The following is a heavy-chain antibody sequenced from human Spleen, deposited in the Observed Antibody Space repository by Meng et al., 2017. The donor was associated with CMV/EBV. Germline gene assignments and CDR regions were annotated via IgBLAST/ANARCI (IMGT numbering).Heavy chain of an antibody. Sequence: HGSPPGLGKPSGPLSLTGTVSGGSISSYYWSWSRQPAGKGLEWIGRIYTSGSTNYNPSLKSRVTMSVDTSKNQFSLKLSSVTAADTAVYYCARDPGPYYYDSSGYHYFDYWGQGTLVTVSS. V-gene: IGHV4-4*07. J-gene: IGHJ4*02. CDR3: ARDPGPYYYDSSGYHYFDY. D-gene: IGHD3-22*01. CDR1: GGSISSYY. CDR2: IYTSGST.